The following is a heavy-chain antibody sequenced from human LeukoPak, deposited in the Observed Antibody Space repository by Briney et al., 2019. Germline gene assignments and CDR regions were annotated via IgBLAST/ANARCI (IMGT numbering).Heavy chain of an antibody. V-gene: IGHV3-30*02. D-gene: IGHD1-1*01. CDR1: GFTFSSYS. CDR2: IRYDGSNK. Sequence: GGSLRLSCAASGFTFSSYSMNWVRQAPGKGLEWVAFIRYDGSNKYYADSVKGRFTISRDNSKNTLYLQMNSLRAEDTAVYYCTKDHGTTGGIADYWGQGTLVTVSS. J-gene: IGHJ4*02. CDR3: TKDHGTTGGIADY.